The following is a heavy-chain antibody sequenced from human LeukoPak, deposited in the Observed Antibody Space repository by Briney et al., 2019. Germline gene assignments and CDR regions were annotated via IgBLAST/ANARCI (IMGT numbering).Heavy chain of an antibody. V-gene: IGHV4-39*01. CDR1: GGSNSSSSYY. D-gene: IGHD1-26*01. CDR3: ARGPPLNLVGSTYFDY. J-gene: IGHJ4*02. CDR2: FFYGGST. Sequence: SPSETLSLTCTVSGGSNSSSSYYWGWIRQPPGKGLELIGSFFYGGSTSYNPSLKSRVTISVDTSKNQFSLKLSSVTAADTAVYYCARGPPLNLVGSTYFDYWGQGTLVTVSS.